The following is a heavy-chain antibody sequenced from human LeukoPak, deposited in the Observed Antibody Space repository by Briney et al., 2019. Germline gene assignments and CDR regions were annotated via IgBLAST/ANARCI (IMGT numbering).Heavy chain of an antibody. CDR3: ARGSFYYYDSSGYYNL. D-gene: IGHD3-22*01. J-gene: IGHJ5*02. CDR2: MNPNSGNT. V-gene: IGHV1-8*01. Sequence: ASVKVSCKASGYTFTSYDINWVRQATGQGLEWMGWMNPNSGNTGYAQKFQGRVTMTRNTSISTAYMELSSLRSEDTAVYYCARGSFYYYDSSGYYNLWGQGTLVTVSS. CDR1: GYTFTSYD.